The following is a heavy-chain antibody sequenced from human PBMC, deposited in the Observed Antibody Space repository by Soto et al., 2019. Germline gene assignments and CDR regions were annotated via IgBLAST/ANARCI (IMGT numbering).Heavy chain of an antibody. Sequence: GGSLRLSCAASGFTFSSYDMHWVRQATGKGLEWGSAIGTAGDTYYPGSVKGRFTISRENAKNSLYLQMNSLRAGDTAVYYCAREGLSGGWFDPWGQGTLVTVYS. D-gene: IGHD7-27*01. CDR1: GFTFSSYD. V-gene: IGHV3-13*01. CDR3: AREGLSGGWFDP. J-gene: IGHJ5*02. CDR2: IGTAGDT.